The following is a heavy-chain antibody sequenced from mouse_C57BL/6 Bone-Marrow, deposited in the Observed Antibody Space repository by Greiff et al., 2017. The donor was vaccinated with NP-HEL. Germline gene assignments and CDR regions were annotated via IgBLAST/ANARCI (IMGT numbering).Heavy chain of an antibody. CDR2: IRNKANGYPT. J-gene: IGHJ2*01. CDR3: ARYSNYLDY. Sequence: EVMLVESGGGLVQPGGSLSLSCAASGFTFTDYYMSWVRQPPGKALEWLGFIRNKANGYPTEYSASVKGRFTISRDNSQSILYLQMNALRAEDSATYYCARYSNYLDYWGQGTTLTVSS. CDR1: GFTFTDYY. V-gene: IGHV7-3*01.